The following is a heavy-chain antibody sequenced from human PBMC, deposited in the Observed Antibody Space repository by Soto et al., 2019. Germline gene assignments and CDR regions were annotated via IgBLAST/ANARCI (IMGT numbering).Heavy chain of an antibody. J-gene: IGHJ4*02. CDR1: GFTFSSYG. Sequence: GGSLRLSCAASGFTFSSYGMHWVRQAPGKGLEWVAVISYDGSNKYYADSVKGRFTISRDNSKNTLYLQMDSLRAEDTAVYYCAKDAYYGDYYFDYWGQGTLVTVSS. CDR2: ISYDGSNK. D-gene: IGHD4-17*01. V-gene: IGHV3-30*18. CDR3: AKDAYYGDYYFDY.